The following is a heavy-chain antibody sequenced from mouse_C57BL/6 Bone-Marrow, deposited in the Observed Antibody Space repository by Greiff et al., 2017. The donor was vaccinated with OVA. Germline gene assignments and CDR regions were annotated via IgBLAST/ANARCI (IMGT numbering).Heavy chain of an antibody. V-gene: IGHV1-52*01. CDR3: ARWDYGSRDAMDY. Sequence: QVQLQQSGAELVRPGSSVKLSCTASGYTFTSYWMHWVKQRPIQGLEWIGNIDPSDSETHYNQKFKDKATLTVDKSSSTAYMQLSSLTSEDSAVYYCARWDYGSRDAMDYWGQGTSVTVSS. CDR2: IDPSDSET. D-gene: IGHD1-1*01. CDR1: GYTFTSYW. J-gene: IGHJ4*01.